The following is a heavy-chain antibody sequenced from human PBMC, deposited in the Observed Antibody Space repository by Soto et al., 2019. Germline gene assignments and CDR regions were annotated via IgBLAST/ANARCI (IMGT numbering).Heavy chain of an antibody. CDR3: AKDGPYYFDSRGYDDWYFDL. V-gene: IGHV3-30*18. CDR1: GFTFSSYG. J-gene: IGHJ2*01. CDR2: ISYDGSNK. D-gene: IGHD3-22*01. Sequence: GGSLRLSCAASGFTFSSYGMHWVRQAPGNGLEWVAVISYDGSNKYYADSVKGRFTISRDNSKNTLYLQMNSLRAEDTTVYYCAKDGPYYFDSRGYDDWYFDLWGRGTLVTVSS.